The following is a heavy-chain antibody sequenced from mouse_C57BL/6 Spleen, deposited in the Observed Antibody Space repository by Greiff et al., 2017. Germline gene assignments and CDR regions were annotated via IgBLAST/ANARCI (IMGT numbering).Heavy chain of an antibody. CDR2: ISSGGSYT. Sequence: EVQRVESGGDLVKPGGSLKLSCAASGFTFSSYGMSWVRQTPDKRLEWVATISSGGSYTYYPDSVKGRFTISRDNAKNTLYLQMSSLKSEDTAMYYCARHDTTVGSPYYYAMDYWGQGASVTVYS. J-gene: IGHJ4*01. D-gene: IGHD1-1*01. CDR1: GFTFSSYG. CDR3: ARHDTTVGSPYYYAMDY. V-gene: IGHV5-6*01.